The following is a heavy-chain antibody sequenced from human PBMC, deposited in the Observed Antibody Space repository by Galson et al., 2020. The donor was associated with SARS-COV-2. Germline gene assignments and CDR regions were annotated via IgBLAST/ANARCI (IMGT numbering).Heavy chain of an antibody. D-gene: IGHD1-26*01. V-gene: IGHV3-33*01. CDR1: GFTFSSYG. Sequence: QLGESLKISCAASGFTFSSYGMHWVRQAPGKGLEWVAVIWYDGSNKYYADSVKGRFTISRDNSKNTLYLQMNSLRAEDTAVYYCARDRDSVYSGSYLDYWGQGTLVTVSS. CDR2: IWYDGSNK. CDR3: ARDRDSVYSGSYLDY. J-gene: IGHJ4*02.